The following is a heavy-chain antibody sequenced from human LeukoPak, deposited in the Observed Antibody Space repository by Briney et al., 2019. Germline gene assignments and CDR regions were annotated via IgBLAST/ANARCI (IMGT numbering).Heavy chain of an antibody. V-gene: IGHV5-51*01. CDR1: GYIFTTYW. Sequence: GESLKISXKGSGYIFTTYWIGWVRQMPGKGLEWMGIIYPGDSDTRYSPSFQGHVTISADSSSSTAYLQWSSLKTSDTAIYYCASRKKGMATAGFDYWGQGTLVTVSS. CDR2: IYPGDSDT. J-gene: IGHJ4*02. D-gene: IGHD5-24*01. CDR3: ASRKKGMATAGFDY.